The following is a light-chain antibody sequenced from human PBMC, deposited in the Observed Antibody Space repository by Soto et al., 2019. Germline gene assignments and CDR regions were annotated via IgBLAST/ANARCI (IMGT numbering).Light chain of an antibody. V-gene: IGKV3-11*01. CDR2: DAS. Sequence: EIVLTQSPATLSLSPGERGTLSCRASQSVSSYLAWYQQKPGQAPRLLIYDASNRATGIPARFSGSGSGTDFTLTISSLEPEDFAVYYCQQRSNWPGLTFGGGTKVDIK. CDR1: QSVSSY. CDR3: QQRSNWPGLT. J-gene: IGKJ4*01.